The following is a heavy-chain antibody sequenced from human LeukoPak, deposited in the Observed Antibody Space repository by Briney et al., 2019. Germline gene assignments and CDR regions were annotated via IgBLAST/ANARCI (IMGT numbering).Heavy chain of an antibody. V-gene: IGHV1-18*01. J-gene: IGHJ4*02. CDR3: ARVGRRFGVVILAWYFDY. CDR1: GYTFTSYG. D-gene: IGHD3-3*01. Sequence: ASVKVSCKASGYTFTSYGISWVRQAPGQGLEGMGWISAYNGNTNYAQKLQGRVTMTTDTSTSTAYMELRSLRSDDTAVYYCARVGRRFGVVILAWYFDYWGQGTLVTVSS. CDR2: ISAYNGNT.